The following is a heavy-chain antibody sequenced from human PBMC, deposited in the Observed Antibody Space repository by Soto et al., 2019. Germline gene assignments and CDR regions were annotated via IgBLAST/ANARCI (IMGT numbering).Heavy chain of an antibody. CDR3: ATTPPYQRLYGKVNWFDP. J-gene: IGHJ5*02. CDR1: GYALPELS. CDR2: FDPEDGET. D-gene: IGHD2-2*02. V-gene: IGHV1-24*01. Sequence: ASVKVSCKVSGYALPELSMHWVRQAPGKGLEWMGGFDPEDGETIYEQKFQGRVTMTEDTSTDTAYMELSSLRSEDTAVYYCATTPPYQRLYGKVNWFDPWGQGTVVTVSS.